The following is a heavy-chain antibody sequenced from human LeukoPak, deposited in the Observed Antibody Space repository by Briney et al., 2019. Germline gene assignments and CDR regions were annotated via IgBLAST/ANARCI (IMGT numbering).Heavy chain of an antibody. J-gene: IGHJ4*02. V-gene: IGHV4-34*03. Sequence: PSETLSLTCAVYGGSFSGYYWSWIRQPPGKGLEWIGEINHSGSTNYNPSLKSRVTISVDTSKNQFSLKLSSVTAADTAVYYCNIVVVAAWNDYWGQGTLVTVSS. D-gene: IGHD2-15*01. CDR1: GGSFSGYY. CDR2: INHSGST. CDR3: NIVVVAAWNDY.